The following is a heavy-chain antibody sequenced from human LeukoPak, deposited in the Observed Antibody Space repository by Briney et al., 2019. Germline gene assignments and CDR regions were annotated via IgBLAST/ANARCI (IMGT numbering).Heavy chain of an antibody. V-gene: IGHV3-7*01. Sequence: PGGSLRLSCAASGFTFSSYWMSWVRQAPGKGLEWVANIKQDGSEKYYVDSVKGRFTISRDNAKNSLYLQMNSLRAEDTAVYYCAKDSSYYYDSSISYFDCWGQGTLVTVSS. J-gene: IGHJ4*02. CDR3: AKDSSYYYDSSISYFDC. CDR1: GFTFSSYW. D-gene: IGHD3-22*01. CDR2: IKQDGSEK.